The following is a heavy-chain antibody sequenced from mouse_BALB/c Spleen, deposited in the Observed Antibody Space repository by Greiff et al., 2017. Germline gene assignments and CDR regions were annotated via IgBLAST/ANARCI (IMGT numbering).Heavy chain of an antibody. CDR3: ARDPPYGYYAMDY. CDR1: GFSLTSYG. J-gene: IGHJ4*01. D-gene: IGHD1-1*02. V-gene: IGHV2-9*02. CDR2: IWAGGST. Sequence: QVQLKQSGPGLVAPSQSLSITCTVSGFSLTSYGVHWVRQPPGKGLEWLGVIWAGGSTNYNSALMSRLSISKDNSKSQVFLKMNSLQTADTAMYYCARDPPYGYYAMDYWGQGTSVTVSS.